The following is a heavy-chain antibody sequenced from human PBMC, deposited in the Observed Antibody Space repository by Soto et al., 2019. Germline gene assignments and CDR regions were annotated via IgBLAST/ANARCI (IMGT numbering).Heavy chain of an antibody. CDR3: ARINNGYGTDS. CDR1: GGSISSSSYY. CDR2: IDYTGNT. J-gene: IGHJ4*02. D-gene: IGHD5-18*01. Sequence: QLQLQESGPGLVKPSETLSLTCTVSGGSISSSSYYWGCIRQPPGKGLEWIASIDYTGNTFYNPSLTSRVTISVDTSKNQFSLKVTSVTAADTAVYYCARINNGYGTDSWGQGTLVTVSS. V-gene: IGHV4-39*01.